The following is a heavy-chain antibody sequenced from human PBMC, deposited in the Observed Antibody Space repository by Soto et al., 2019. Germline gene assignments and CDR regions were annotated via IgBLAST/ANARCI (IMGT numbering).Heavy chain of an antibody. CDR1: GGSFSGYY. CDR2: INHSGIT. Sequence: SETLSLTCAVYGGSFSGYYCSWIRQPPWKGLEWIGEINHSGITNYNPSLNSRVTISVDTSKNQFSLKLSSVTAADTAVYYCARGLESGSLYKWFDPWGQGTLVTVSS. J-gene: IGHJ5*02. V-gene: IGHV4-34*01. D-gene: IGHD1-26*01. CDR3: ARGLESGSLYKWFDP.